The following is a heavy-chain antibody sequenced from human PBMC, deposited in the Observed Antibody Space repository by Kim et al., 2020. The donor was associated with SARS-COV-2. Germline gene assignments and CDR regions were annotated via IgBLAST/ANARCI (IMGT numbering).Heavy chain of an antibody. Sequence: YAQKFQGGVTITAAISASTAYMERSGLRSEDTAVYYCARDGGMAGGAFDIWGQGTMVTVSS. V-gene: IGHV1-69*04. J-gene: IGHJ3*02. CDR3: ARDGGMAGGAFDI. D-gene: IGHD6-19*01.